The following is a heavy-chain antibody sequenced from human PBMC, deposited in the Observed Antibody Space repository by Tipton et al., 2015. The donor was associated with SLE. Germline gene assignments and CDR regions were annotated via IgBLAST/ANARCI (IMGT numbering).Heavy chain of an antibody. CDR1: GASISSYS. J-gene: IGHJ4*02. Sequence: TLSLTCTVSGASISSYSWSWIRQPPGKGLEWIGYIYYSGSTNYNPSLKSRVTISVDTSKNQFSLKLSSVTAADTAVYYCARDTAEWFFDYWGQGTLATVSS. D-gene: IGHD3-3*01. CDR3: ARDTAEWFFDY. CDR2: IYYSGST. V-gene: IGHV4-59*01.